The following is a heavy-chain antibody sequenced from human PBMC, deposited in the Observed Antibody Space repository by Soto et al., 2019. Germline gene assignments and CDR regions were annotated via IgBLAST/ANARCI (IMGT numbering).Heavy chain of an antibody. J-gene: IGHJ6*02. V-gene: IGHV1-69*13. D-gene: IGHD3-22*01. CDR3: ARDYYDSSGPDYGMDV. Sequence: EASVKASCKASRGTFSSYAISWVRQAPGQGLEWMGGIIPIFGTANYAQKFQGRVTITADESTSTAYMELSSLRSEDTAVYYCARDYYDSSGPDYGMDVWGQGTRVTVS. CDR1: RGTFSSYA. CDR2: IIPIFGTA.